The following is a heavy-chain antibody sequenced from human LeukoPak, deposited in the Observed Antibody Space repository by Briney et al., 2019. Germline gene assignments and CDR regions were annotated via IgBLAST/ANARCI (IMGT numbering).Heavy chain of an antibody. Sequence: SVKVSCKASGFTFTSSAMQWVRQARGQRLEWIGWIVVGSGNTNYAQKFQERVTITRDMSTSTAYMELSSLRSEDTAVYYCARPRGTMVRGVIIDDAFDIWGQGTMVIVSS. CDR1: GFTFTSSA. J-gene: IGHJ3*02. V-gene: IGHV1-58*02. CDR3: ARPRGTMVRGVIIDDAFDI. D-gene: IGHD3-10*01. CDR2: IVVGSGNT.